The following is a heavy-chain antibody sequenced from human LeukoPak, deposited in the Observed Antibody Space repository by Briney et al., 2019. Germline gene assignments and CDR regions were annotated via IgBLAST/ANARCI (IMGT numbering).Heavy chain of an antibody. CDR1: GFTFSSYE. CDR3: ARKIYGGPFDY. Sequence: GGSLRLSCTASGFTFSSYEMSWVRQAPGKGLEWLSYISSSGDTIYYADSVKGRFTISRDNAKNSLYLQMNSLTAEDTTVYSCARKIYGGPFDYWGQGILVTVSS. V-gene: IGHV3-48*03. CDR2: ISSSGDTI. J-gene: IGHJ4*02. D-gene: IGHD4-23*01.